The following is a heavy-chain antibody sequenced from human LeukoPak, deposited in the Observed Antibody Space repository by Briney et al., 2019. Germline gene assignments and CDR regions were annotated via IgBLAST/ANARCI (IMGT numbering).Heavy chain of an antibody. D-gene: IGHD2-8*02. J-gene: IGHJ4*02. CDR1: GYTFTNYY. CDR2: INPTGTGT. V-gene: IGHV1-46*01. Sequence: AASVKVSCKSSGYTFTNYYMHWVRQAPGQGLEWMGLINPTGTGTNYAQKFRGRVTLTRDTSTTTVYMELSSLRSEDTAVYYCAREESGGYFDYWGQGTPVTVSS. CDR3: AREESGGYFDY.